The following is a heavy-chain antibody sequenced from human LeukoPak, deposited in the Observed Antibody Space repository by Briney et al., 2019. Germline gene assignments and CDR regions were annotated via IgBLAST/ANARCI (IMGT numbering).Heavy chain of an antibody. D-gene: IGHD2-2*01. CDR1: GGSISSSSYY. CDR2: IYYSGST. Sequence: PSETLSLTCTVSGGSISSSSYYWGWIRQPPGKGLEWIGSIYYSGSTYYNPSLKSRVTISVDTSKNQFSLKLSSVTAADTAVYYCARGSPYQHWGQGTLVTVSS. V-gene: IGHV4-39*01. J-gene: IGHJ4*02. CDR3: ARGSPYQH.